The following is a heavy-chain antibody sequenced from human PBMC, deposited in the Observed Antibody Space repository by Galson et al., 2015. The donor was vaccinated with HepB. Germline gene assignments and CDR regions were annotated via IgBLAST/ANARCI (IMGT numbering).Heavy chain of an antibody. D-gene: IGHD2-2*01. Sequence: SVKVSCKASGYTFTSYGISWVRQAPGQGLEWMGWISAYNGNTNYALKLQGRVTMTTDTSTSTAYMELRSLRSDDTAVYYCARVFPCIVVVPAAMIYYYYYMYVWGKGTTVTVSS. CDR1: GYTFTSYG. V-gene: IGHV1-18*01. CDR2: ISAYNGNT. CDR3: ARVFPCIVVVPAAMIYYYYYMYV. J-gene: IGHJ6*03.